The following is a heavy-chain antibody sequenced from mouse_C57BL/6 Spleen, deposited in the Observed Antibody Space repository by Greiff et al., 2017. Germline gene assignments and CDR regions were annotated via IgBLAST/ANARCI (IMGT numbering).Heavy chain of an antibody. CDR3: AGGDYYDYDGYYIDY. J-gene: IGHJ2*01. CDR1: GYTFTSYW. CDR2: IYPGSGST. D-gene: IGHD2-4*01. V-gene: IGHV1-55*01. Sequence: QVQLQQPGAELVKPGASVKMSCKASGYTFTSYWITWVKQRPGQGLEWIGDIYPGSGSTNYNEKFKSKATLTVDTSSSTAYMQLSSLTSEDSAVYYCAGGDYYDYDGYYIDYWGQGTTLTVSS.